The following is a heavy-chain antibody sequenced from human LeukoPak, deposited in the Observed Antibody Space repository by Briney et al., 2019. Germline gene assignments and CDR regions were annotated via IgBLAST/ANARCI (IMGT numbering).Heavy chain of an antibody. D-gene: IGHD6-13*01. Sequence: SETLSLTCTVSGGSISSYYWSWIRQPPGKGQEWIGYIYTSGSTNYNPSLKSRVTISVDTSKNQFSLKLSSVTAADTAVYYCARYLSAGNFDYWGQGTLVTVSS. CDR1: GGSISSYY. V-gene: IGHV4-4*09. J-gene: IGHJ4*02. CDR3: ARYLSAGNFDY. CDR2: IYTSGST.